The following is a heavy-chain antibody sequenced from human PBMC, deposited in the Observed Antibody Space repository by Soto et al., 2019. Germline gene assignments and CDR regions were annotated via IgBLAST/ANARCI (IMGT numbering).Heavy chain of an antibody. CDR1: GFTFSSYW. D-gene: IGHD3-9*01. Sequence: GGSLRLSCAASGFTFSSYWMHWVRQAPGKGLVWVSRINSDGSSTSYADSVKGRFTISRDNAKNTLYLQMNSLRAEDTAVYYCARVGRYFDDYYYMDVWGKGTTVTVSS. CDR3: ARVGRYFDDYYYMDV. V-gene: IGHV3-74*01. CDR2: INSDGSST. J-gene: IGHJ6*03.